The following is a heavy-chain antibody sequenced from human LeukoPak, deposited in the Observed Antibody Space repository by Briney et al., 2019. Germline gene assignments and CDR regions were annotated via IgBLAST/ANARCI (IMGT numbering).Heavy chain of an antibody. CDR3: ARDIVVVPAASRDYYYYYGMDV. D-gene: IGHD2-2*01. CDR1: GGSISSGDHY. J-gene: IGHJ6*02. Sequence: SETLSLTCTVSGGSISSGDHYWSWIRQPPGKGLEWIGYIYYSGSTYYNPSLKSRVTISVDTSKNQFSLKLSSVTAADTAVYYYARDIVVVPAASRDYYYYYGMDVWGQGTTVTVSS. V-gene: IGHV4-30-4*01. CDR2: IYYSGST.